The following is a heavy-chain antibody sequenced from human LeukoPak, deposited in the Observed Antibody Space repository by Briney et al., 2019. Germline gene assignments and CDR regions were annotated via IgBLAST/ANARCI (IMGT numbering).Heavy chain of an antibody. CDR1: GFTFSSYG. CDR3: ARMWLQSYYFDY. Sequence: GGSLRLSCAASGFTFSSYGMHWVRQAPGKGLEWVAVISYDGSNKYYADSVKGRFTISRDNSKNTLYLQMNSLRAEDTAVYYCARMWLQSYYFDYWGQGTLVTVSS. CDR2: ISYDGSNK. V-gene: IGHV3-30*03. J-gene: IGHJ4*02. D-gene: IGHD5-24*01.